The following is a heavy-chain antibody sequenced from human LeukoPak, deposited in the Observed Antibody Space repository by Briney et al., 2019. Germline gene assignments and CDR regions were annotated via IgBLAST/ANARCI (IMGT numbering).Heavy chain of an antibody. J-gene: IGHJ2*01. Sequence: PSETLALTYTVSGDSISSDYSWGWIRQPPGKGLECIGNIYHNGSTYYNPSLKSRVTISVDTSKNRFYLRLSSVTAADTAVYYCARLERLGIGYFDLWGRGTLVTVSS. D-gene: IGHD7-27*01. CDR1: GDSISSDYS. CDR3: ARLERLGIGYFDL. V-gene: IGHV4-38-2*02. CDR2: IYHNGST.